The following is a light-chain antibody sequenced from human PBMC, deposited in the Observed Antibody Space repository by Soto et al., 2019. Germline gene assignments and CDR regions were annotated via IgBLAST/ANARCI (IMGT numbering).Light chain of an antibody. CDR1: QTVASNF. Sequence: EVVLTQSPGTLSLSPGDRATLSCRASQTVASNFLAWYQHKPGQSPRLLIYGASTRATDIPDRFSGSGSGPDFTLTISRLEPEDSAVYYCQQYGTSPPLTCGGGTKVEIK. CDR3: QQYGTSPPLT. V-gene: IGKV3-20*01. J-gene: IGKJ4*01. CDR2: GAS.